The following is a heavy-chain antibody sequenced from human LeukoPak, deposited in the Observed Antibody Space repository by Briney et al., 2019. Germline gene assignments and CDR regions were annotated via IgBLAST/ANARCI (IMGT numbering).Heavy chain of an antibody. CDR3: AKNRGDGYNSFDS. J-gene: IGHJ4*02. CDR1: GFTFSTYW. V-gene: IGHV3-21*04. D-gene: IGHD5-24*01. CDR2: ISSSSSYI. Sequence: GGSLRLSCAASGFTFSTYWMHWVRQAPGKGLEWVSSISSSSSYIYYADSVKGRFTISRDNSKNTLYLQMNSLRAEDTAVYYCAKNRGDGYNSFDSWGQGTLVTVSS.